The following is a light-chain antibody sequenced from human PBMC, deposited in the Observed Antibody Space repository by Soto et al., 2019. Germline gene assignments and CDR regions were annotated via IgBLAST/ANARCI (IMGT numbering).Light chain of an antibody. CDR1: SSNIGINT. CDR2: TDN. CDR3: AAWDDGLNGLYV. Sequence: QSVLTQPPSASGTPGQRVTISCSGSSSNIGINTVNWYQQVPGTAPKLLIYTDNQQPSGVPDRFSGSKSGTTASLAISGLQSEDEADYYCAAWDDGLNGLYVFGTGTKVTVL. J-gene: IGLJ1*01. V-gene: IGLV1-44*01.